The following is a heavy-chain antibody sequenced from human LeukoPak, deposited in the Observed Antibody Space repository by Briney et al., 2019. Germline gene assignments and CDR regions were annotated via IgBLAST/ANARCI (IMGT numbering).Heavy chain of an antibody. CDR1: GFTFSSHS. V-gene: IGHV3-7*03. J-gene: IGHJ3*02. CDR2: IRQDGSET. D-gene: IGHD1-1*01. Sequence: PGGSLRLSCAASGFTFSSHSMNWVRQAPGKGLEWVAIIRQDGSETHYVDSVRGRFTVSRDNAKNSLYLQMNSLRAEDTAVYYCARDTERDAFDIWGQGTMVTVSS. CDR3: ARDTERDAFDI.